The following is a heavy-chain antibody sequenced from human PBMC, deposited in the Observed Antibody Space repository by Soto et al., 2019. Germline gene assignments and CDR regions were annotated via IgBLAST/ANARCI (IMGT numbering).Heavy chain of an antibody. CDR3: ARGEGDFWSGYYSRNSGMDV. CDR1: GCSVGSGSYC. CDR2: IYYSGST. V-gene: IGHV4-61*01. Sequence: TSETLSLTCAVSGCSVGSGSYCWGWIRQPPGKGLEWIGYIYYSGSTNYNPSLKSRVTISVDTSKNQFSLKLSSVTAADTAVYYCARGEGDFWSGYYSRNSGMDVWGQGTTVTVSS. D-gene: IGHD3-3*01. J-gene: IGHJ6*02.